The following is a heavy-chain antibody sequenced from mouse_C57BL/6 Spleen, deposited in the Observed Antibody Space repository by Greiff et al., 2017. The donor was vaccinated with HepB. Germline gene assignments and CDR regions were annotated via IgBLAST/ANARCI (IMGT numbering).Heavy chain of an antibody. CDR3: ARDDDYGGYFDY. J-gene: IGHJ2*01. CDR2: ISDGGSYT. V-gene: IGHV5-4*01. CDR1: GFTFSSYA. D-gene: IGHD2-4*01. Sequence: EVKLQESGGGLVKPGGSLKLSCAASGFTFSSYAMSWVRQTPEKRLEWVATISDGGSYTYYPDNVKGRFTISRDNAKNNLYLQMSHLKSEDTAMYYCARDDDYGGYFDYWGKGTTLTVSS.